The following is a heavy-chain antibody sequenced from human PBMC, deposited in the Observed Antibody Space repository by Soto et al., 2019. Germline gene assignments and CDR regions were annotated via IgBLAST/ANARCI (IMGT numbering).Heavy chain of an antibody. CDR2: VYWDDDK. D-gene: IGHD5-12*01. CDR1: GFSLTTSGVG. V-gene: IGHV2-5*02. CDR3: ARWHSGWHAPPPHDGFDV. Sequence: QITLKESGPPLVRPTQTLTLTCTFSGFSLTTSGVGVGWIRQPPGKALEWLALVYWDDDKRFSPSLKTRLAITKDTSKNQVVLKMANMDTEDTATYFCARWHSGWHAPPPHDGFDVWGQGTMVTVSS. J-gene: IGHJ3*01.